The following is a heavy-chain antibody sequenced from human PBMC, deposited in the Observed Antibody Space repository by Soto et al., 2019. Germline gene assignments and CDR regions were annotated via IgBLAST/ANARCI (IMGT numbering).Heavy chain of an antibody. CDR2: IDYSGTA. J-gene: IGHJ4*02. CDR3: ARITGRHLDY. CDR1: SGSIIVTNVC. Sequence: SDTLSLNCTGSSGSIIVTNVCWGWFRQPPGKGLEWIGNIDYSGTAYFSPSLATRVTFHVDTSKNQFSLTLYSVTAADTAVYYCARITGRHLDYWGQGILVTVS. V-gene: IGHV4-39*01. D-gene: IGHD1-20*01.